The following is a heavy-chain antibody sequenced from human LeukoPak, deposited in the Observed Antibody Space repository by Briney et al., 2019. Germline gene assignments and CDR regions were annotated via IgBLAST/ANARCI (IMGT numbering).Heavy chain of an antibody. Sequence: GASVKVSCKASGYTFTSYDINWVRQATGQGLEWMGWMNPNSGNTGYAQKFQGRVTMTRNTSISTAYMELSSLRSEDTAVYYCARNRYYDFWSGYAPYYYYGMDVWGQGTTVTVSS. V-gene: IGHV1-8*01. D-gene: IGHD3-3*01. CDR2: MNPNSGNT. CDR3: ARNRYYDFWSGYAPYYYYGMDV. J-gene: IGHJ6*02. CDR1: GYTFTSYD.